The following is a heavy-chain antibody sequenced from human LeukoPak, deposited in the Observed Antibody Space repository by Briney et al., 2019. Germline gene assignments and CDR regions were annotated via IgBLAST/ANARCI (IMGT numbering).Heavy chain of an antibody. Sequence: GGSLRLSCAASGFTFSSYAMSWVRQAPGKGLECVSAIGGSGNGNTYSADSVKGRFTISRDNSKNSLYLQMNSLRDEDTAVYYCAREWFYDSSGYYVYWGQGTLVTVSS. V-gene: IGHV3-23*01. CDR1: GFTFSSYA. CDR3: AREWFYDSSGYYVY. D-gene: IGHD3-22*01. CDR2: IGGSGNGNT. J-gene: IGHJ4*02.